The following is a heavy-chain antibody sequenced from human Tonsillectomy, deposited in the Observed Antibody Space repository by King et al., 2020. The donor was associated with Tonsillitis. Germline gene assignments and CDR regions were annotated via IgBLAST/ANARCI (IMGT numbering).Heavy chain of an antibody. D-gene: IGHD3-22*01. V-gene: IGHV3-23*04. J-gene: IGHJ4*02. Sequence: VQLVESGGGLVQPGGSLRLSCAASGFTFSSYAMNWVRQAPGKGLEWVSAISGSGGITYYADSVKGRFTISRDNSKNTLYLQMSSLRVEDTAIYYCAKDLYDSSGYYFDYWGQGTLVTVSS. CDR1: GFTFSSYA. CDR3: AKDLYDSSGYYFDY. CDR2: ISGSGGIT.